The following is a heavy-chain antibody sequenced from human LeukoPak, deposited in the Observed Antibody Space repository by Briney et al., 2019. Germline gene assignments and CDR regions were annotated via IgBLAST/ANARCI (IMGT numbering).Heavy chain of an antibody. CDR3: ARGSYYYDSSGYYSYYFDY. V-gene: IGHV1-3*01. Sequence: ASVKVSCKASGYTFTSYAMHWVRQAPGQRLEWMGWINAGNGNTKYSQKFQGRVTITRDTSASTAYMEPSSLRSEDTAVYYCARGSYYYDSSGYYSYYFDYWGQGTLVTVSS. CDR1: GYTFTSYA. J-gene: IGHJ4*02. D-gene: IGHD3-22*01. CDR2: INAGNGNT.